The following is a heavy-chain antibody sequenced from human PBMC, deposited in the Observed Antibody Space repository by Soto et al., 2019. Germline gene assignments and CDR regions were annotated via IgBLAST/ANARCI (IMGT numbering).Heavy chain of an antibody. J-gene: IGHJ4*02. Sequence: QLQLQESGPGLVKPSETLSLTCTVSGGSISDSNSYWGWIRQPPGKGLEWIGSIYYRGSTYYNPSLKSRVTISVDTSKNQFSLKLSSVTAADTAVYYCARLPGIAVAGTSVTYWGPGTLVTVSS. D-gene: IGHD6-19*01. V-gene: IGHV4-39*01. CDR3: ARLPGIAVAGTSVTY. CDR2: IYYRGST. CDR1: GGSISDSNSY.